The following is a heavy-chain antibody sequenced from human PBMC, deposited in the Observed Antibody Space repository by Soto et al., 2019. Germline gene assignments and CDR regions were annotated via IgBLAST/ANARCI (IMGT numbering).Heavy chain of an antibody. J-gene: IGHJ3*01. D-gene: IGHD2-15*01. CDR1: GGSFRREA. Sequence: QVQLVQSGAEVKKPGSSVKVSCKASGGSFRREAINWVRQAPGQGPEWMGGILPFFGTADYAQKFQGRVTLTADVSRTTVYMEWASLRFEDTAVYDCARGQEFGGNSDAFDVWGQGTMVIVSS. CDR3: ARGQEFGGNSDAFDV. CDR2: ILPFFGTA. V-gene: IGHV1-69*12.